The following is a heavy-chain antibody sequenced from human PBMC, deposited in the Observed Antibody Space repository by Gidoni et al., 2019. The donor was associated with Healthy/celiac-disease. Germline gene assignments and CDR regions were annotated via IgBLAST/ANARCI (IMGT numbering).Heavy chain of an antibody. CDR3: ARARDYGPPDY. J-gene: IGHJ4*02. CDR1: GFTFDDYA. Sequence: EVQLVESGGGLVQPGRSLRLSCAASGFTFDDYAMHWVRQAPGKGLEWVSGISWNSGSIGYADSMKGRFTISRDNAKNSLYLQMNSLRAEDMALYYCARARDYGPPDYWGQGTLVTVSS. CDR2: ISWNSGSI. V-gene: IGHV3-9*03. D-gene: IGHD4-17*01.